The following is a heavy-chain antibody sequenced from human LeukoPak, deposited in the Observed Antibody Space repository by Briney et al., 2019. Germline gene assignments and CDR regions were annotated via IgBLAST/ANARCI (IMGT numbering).Heavy chain of an antibody. V-gene: IGHV3-30*02. CDR2: IRYDGSNK. J-gene: IGHJ4*02. CDR1: GFTFSSYE. Sequence: GGSLRLSCAASGFTFSSYEMNWVRQAPGKGLEWVAFIRYDGSNKYYADSVKGRFTISRDNSKNTLYLQMNSLRAEDTAVYYCAKDLTCSSTSCYRGGEDYFDYWGQGTLVTVSS. D-gene: IGHD2-2*02. CDR3: AKDLTCSSTSCYRGGEDYFDY.